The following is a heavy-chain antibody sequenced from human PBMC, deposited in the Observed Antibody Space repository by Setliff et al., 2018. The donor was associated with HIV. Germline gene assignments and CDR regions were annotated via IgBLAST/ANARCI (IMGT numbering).Heavy chain of an antibody. V-gene: IGHV4-31*01. J-gene: IGHJ5*02. CDR2: IYFSGSA. Sequence: KSSETLSLTCTVSGDSITSGSFFWTWIRQNPGKGLEWIGYIYFSGSATYNPSLKSPVSISVDSSRNQFSLRLSSVTAADTAVYYCARHRYYDILFDPWGQGTLVTVSS. CDR3: ARHRYYDILFDP. CDR1: GDSITSGSFF. D-gene: IGHD3-9*01.